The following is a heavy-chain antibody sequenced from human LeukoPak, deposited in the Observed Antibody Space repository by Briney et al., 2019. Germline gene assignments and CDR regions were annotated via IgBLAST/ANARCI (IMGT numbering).Heavy chain of an antibody. Sequence: SETLSLTCTVSGGSISSSSYYWGWIRQPPGKGLEWIGSIYYSGSTYYNPSLKSRVTISVDTSKNQFSLKLSSVTAADMAVYYCARDSSGRGYWGQGTLVTVSS. CDR3: ARDSSGRGY. D-gene: IGHD6-19*01. V-gene: IGHV4-39*02. J-gene: IGHJ4*02. CDR1: GGSISSSSYY. CDR2: IYYSGST.